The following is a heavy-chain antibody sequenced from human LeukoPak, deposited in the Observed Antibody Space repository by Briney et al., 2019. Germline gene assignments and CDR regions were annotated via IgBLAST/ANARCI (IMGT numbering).Heavy chain of an antibody. CDR3: ARQGRWLQGIWFDP. J-gene: IGHJ5*02. CDR2: IYYSGST. Sequence: SETLSLTCTVSGGSISSYYWSWIRQPPGKGLEWIGYIYYSGSTNYNPSLKSRVTISVDTSKNQFSLKLSSVTAADTAVYYCARQGRWLQGIWFDPWGQGTLVTVSS. CDR1: GGSISSYY. V-gene: IGHV4-59*08. D-gene: IGHD5-24*01.